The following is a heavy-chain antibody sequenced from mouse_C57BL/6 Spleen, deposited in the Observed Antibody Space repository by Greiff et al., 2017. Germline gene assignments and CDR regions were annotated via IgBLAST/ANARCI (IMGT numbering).Heavy chain of an antibody. Sequence: EVQLVESGGGLVKPGGSLKLSCAASGFTFSDYGMHWVRQAPEKGLEWVAYISSGSSTMYYADTVKGRFTISRDNAKNTLFLQMTSLRSEDTAMYYCARQAYWGQGTLVTVSA. CDR3: ARQAY. V-gene: IGHV5-17*01. J-gene: IGHJ3*01. CDR2: ISSGSSTM. CDR1: GFTFSDYG.